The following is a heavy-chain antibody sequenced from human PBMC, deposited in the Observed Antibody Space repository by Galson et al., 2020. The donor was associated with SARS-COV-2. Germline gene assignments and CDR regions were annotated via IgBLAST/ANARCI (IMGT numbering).Heavy chain of an antibody. J-gene: IGHJ4*02. V-gene: IGHV3-23*01. CDR2: ISGRDGST. CDR1: GFTFRSYA. D-gene: IGHD6-19*01. Sequence: GGSLRLSCAASGFTFRSYAMSWVRQAPGKGLEWVSGISGRDGSTYYADSVMGRFTISRDNSKYTLDLQMDNLRAEDTAIYYCAKLLSGGWYNYWGQGTLVTVSS. CDR3: AKLLSGGWYNY.